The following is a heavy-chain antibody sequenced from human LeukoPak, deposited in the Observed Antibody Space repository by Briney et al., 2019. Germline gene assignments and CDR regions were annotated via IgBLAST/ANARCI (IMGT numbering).Heavy chain of an antibody. V-gene: IGHV4-59*08. Sequence: PSGTLSLTCGVSGGSISSYHWSWIRQSPGKGLEWMGYIQYSGSTNRNPSLKSRVTISVDTSKNQFSLKLSSVTAADTAVYYCASLIYDSSGYYFDKWGQGALVTVSS. CDR3: ASLIYDSSGYYFDK. CDR1: GGSISSYH. D-gene: IGHD3-22*01. CDR2: IQYSGST. J-gene: IGHJ4*02.